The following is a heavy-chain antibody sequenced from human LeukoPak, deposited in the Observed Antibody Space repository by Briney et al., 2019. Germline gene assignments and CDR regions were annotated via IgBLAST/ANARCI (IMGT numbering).Heavy chain of an antibody. D-gene: IGHD1-20*01. CDR3: AREPRNWNEDYYYYYMDV. Sequence: GGSLRLSCAGSGFTFNDYAMSWVRQAPGKGLEWVSYISSSGSTIYYADSVKGRFTISRGNAKNSLYLQMNSLRAEDTAVYYCAREPRNWNEDYYYYYMDVWGKGTTVTVSS. J-gene: IGHJ6*03. V-gene: IGHV3-11*01. CDR1: GFTFNDYA. CDR2: ISSSGSTI.